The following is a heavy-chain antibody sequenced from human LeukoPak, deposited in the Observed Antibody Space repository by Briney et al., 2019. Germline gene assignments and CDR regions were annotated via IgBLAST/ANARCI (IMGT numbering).Heavy chain of an antibody. CDR2: VKSKIDGGTT. D-gene: IGHD3-10*01. CDR3: TTESYYYGSGSFDY. CDR1: GFTFSNAW. Sequence: GGSLRLSCAASGFTFSNAWMSWVRQAPGKGPEWVGRVKSKIDGGTTDYAAPVKGRFTISRDDSKTLCLQMNSLKTEDTAVYYCTTESYYYGSGSFDYWGQGTLVTVPS. V-gene: IGHV3-15*01. J-gene: IGHJ4*02.